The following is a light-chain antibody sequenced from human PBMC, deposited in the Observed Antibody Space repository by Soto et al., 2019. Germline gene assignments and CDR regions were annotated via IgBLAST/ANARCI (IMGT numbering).Light chain of an antibody. CDR2: AAS. CDR1: QGISSY. J-gene: IGKJ1*01. V-gene: IGKV1-39*01. CDR3: QQSHSIPWT. Sequence: DIQMTQSPSSLSASVGDIVTITCRASQGISSYLAWYQQKSGKAPKLLISAASSLESGVPPRFSGSGSGTDFTLTITSLQPEDFATYYCQQSHSIPWTFGQGTKVDIK.